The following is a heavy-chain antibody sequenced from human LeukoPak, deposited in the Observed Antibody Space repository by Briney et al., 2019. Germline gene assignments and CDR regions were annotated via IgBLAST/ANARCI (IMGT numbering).Heavy chain of an antibody. CDR2: ISGGGVTT. V-gene: IGHV3-23*01. CDR1: GFTSIAYA. CDR3: ARNQQLGGHSCYYYGMDV. Sequence: GGSLRLSCVGSGFTSIAYALTWARQAPGKGLEWVSGISGGGVTTYYADSVKGRFTISRDNSKNTLYLQMNSLRADDTAIYYCARNQQLGGHSCYYYGMDVWGQGTTVTVSS. J-gene: IGHJ6*02. D-gene: IGHD3-16*01.